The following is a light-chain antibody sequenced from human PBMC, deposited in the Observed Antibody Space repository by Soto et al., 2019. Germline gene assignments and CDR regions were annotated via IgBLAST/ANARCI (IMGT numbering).Light chain of an antibody. Sequence: DSQMTQSPATLSGSVGDRVTSTCRASQTISSLLAWYQQKPGKAPKLLIYKASTLKSGVPSRFSGSGSGTEFTLTISSLQHEDFATYYCQHYNSYSEAFGQGTKVDIK. CDR1: QTISSL. CDR2: KAS. V-gene: IGKV1-5*03. J-gene: IGKJ1*01. CDR3: QHYNSYSEA.